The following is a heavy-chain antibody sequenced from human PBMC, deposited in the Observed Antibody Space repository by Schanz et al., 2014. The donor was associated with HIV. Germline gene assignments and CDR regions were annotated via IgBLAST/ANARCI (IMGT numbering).Heavy chain of an antibody. V-gene: IGHV3-15*01. CDR1: GFTFSSYG. CDR2: IKSKTDGETT. CDR3: AWHYFDF. J-gene: IGHJ4*02. Sequence: EVQLLESGGGLVKPGGSLRLSCAASGFTFSSYGMHWVRQAPGEGLEWIGRIKSKTDGETTDYAARVKGRFTVSRDDSKNTLYLQMSSLKTEDTAVYFCAWHYFDFWGQGTLVTVSP.